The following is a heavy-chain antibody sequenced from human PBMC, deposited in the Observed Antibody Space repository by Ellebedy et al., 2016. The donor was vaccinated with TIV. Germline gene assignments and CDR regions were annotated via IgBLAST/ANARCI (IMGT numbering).Heavy chain of an antibody. Sequence: GGSLRLXCAASGFTFSSYSMNWVRQAPGKGLEWVSSISSSSSYIYYADSVKGRFTISRDNSKNTLYLQMNSLRAEDTAVYYCAGRSGTYSDAFDIWGQGTMVTVSS. CDR1: GFTFSSYS. CDR2: ISSSSSYI. J-gene: IGHJ3*02. CDR3: AGRSGTYSDAFDI. V-gene: IGHV3-21*04. D-gene: IGHD1-26*01.